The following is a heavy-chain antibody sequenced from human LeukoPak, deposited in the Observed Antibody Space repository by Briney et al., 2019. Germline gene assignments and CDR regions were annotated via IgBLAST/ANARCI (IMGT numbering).Heavy chain of an antibody. Sequence: ASVKVSCKASGYTFTGYYMHWVRQAPGQGLEWMGWINPNSGGTNYAQKFQGRVTMTRDTSISTAYMELSRLRSDDTAVYYCAREGGSDYGAFDIWGQGTMVTVSS. CDR1: GYTFTGYY. CDR2: INPNSGGT. V-gene: IGHV1-2*02. CDR3: AREGGSDYGAFDI. D-gene: IGHD4-17*01. J-gene: IGHJ3*02.